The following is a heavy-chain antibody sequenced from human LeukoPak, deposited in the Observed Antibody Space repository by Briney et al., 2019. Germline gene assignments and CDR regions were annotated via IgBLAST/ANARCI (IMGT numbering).Heavy chain of an antibody. J-gene: IGHJ4*02. Sequence: KPSETLSLTCAVYGGSFSGYYWSWIRQPPGKGLEWIGEISHSGSTNYNPSLKSRVTISVDTSKNQFSLKLSSVTAADTAVYYCARLVAYYGSGSPGDYWGQGTLVTVSS. CDR2: ISHSGST. D-gene: IGHD3-10*01. CDR1: GGSFSGYY. CDR3: ARLVAYYGSGSPGDY. V-gene: IGHV4-34*01.